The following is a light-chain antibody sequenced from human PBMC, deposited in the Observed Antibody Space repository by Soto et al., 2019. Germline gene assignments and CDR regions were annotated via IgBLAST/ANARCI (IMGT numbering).Light chain of an antibody. CDR1: QSVSSY. CDR2: DAS. CDR3: QQRSNWPLSYT. J-gene: IGKJ2*01. Sequence: EIVLTQSPATLSLSPGERATLSCRASQSVSSYLAWYQQKPGQAPRLLIYDASNRATGIPARFSGSGSGTDFTLTISILEPEDVAVYYCQQRSNWPLSYTFGQGTKLEIK. V-gene: IGKV3-11*01.